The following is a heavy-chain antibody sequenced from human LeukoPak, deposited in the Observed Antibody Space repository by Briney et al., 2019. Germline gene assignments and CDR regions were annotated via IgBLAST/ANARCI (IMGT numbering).Heavy chain of an antibody. CDR3: ARDESGGYYVY. D-gene: IGHD2-15*01. V-gene: IGHV3-7*01. CDR1: GFTFSRHW. Sequence: PGGSLRLSCEASGFTFSRHWMSWVRQAPGRGLEWVANINQDGSMKQYADSVRGRFTISRDNAKNSVYLQLSSLKAEDSAVYFCARDESGGYYVYWGQGTLVTVSS. J-gene: IGHJ4*02. CDR2: INQDGSMK.